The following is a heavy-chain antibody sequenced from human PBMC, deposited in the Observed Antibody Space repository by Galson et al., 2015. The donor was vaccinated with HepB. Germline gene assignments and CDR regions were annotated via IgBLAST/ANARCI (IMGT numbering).Heavy chain of an antibody. V-gene: IGHV3-33*01. CDR3: VRDLGWVTAIPFR. Sequence: SLRLSCAVSGFTLSSSGMHWVRQAPGKGLEWVAVIKHDGNAKYYADSVKGRFTISRDSSKNTLHLQMNSLRGQDTAVYYCVRDLGWVTAIPFRGGQGSLVTVSS. J-gene: IGHJ4*02. CDR2: IKHDGNAK. D-gene: IGHD2-21*02. CDR1: GFTLSSSG.